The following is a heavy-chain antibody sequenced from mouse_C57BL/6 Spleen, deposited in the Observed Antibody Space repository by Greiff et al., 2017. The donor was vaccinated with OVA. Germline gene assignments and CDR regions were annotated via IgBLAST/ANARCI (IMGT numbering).Heavy chain of an antibody. Sequence: DVMLVESGGGLVKPGGSLKLSCAASGFTFSSYAMSWVRQTPEKRPEWVATISDGGSYTYYPDNVKGRFTISRDNAKNNLYLQMSHLKSEDTAMDYGARDQGYDYDVGFAYWGQGTLVTVSA. CDR3: ARDQGYDYDVGFAY. D-gene: IGHD2-4*01. CDR1: GFTFSSYA. CDR2: ISDGGSYT. V-gene: IGHV5-4*01. J-gene: IGHJ3*01.